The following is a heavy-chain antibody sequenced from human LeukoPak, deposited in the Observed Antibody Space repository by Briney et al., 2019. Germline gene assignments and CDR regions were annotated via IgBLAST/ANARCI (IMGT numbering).Heavy chain of an antibody. Sequence: GASVKVSCKASGYTFTGYYMHWVRQAPGQGLEWMGRINPNSGGTNYAQKFQGRVTVTRDTSISTAYMELSRLRSDDTAVYYCARGFMITFGGVIVIFRDWGQGTLVTVSS. D-gene: IGHD3-16*02. J-gene: IGHJ4*02. V-gene: IGHV1-2*06. CDR1: GYTFTGYY. CDR3: ARGFMITFGGVIVIFRD. CDR2: INPNSGGT.